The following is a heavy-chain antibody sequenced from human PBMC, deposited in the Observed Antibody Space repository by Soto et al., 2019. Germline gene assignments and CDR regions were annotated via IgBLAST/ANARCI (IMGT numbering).Heavy chain of an antibody. V-gene: IGHV1-69*06. CDR1: GGTFSSYA. CDR2: IIPMFNTT. CDR3: ARDQEMGTITDFVY. D-gene: IGHD7-27*01. J-gene: IGHJ4*02. Sequence: SVKVSCKASGGTFSSYAISWVRQAPGQGLEWMGGIIPMFNTTNYAQRFQGRVTITADKSTSTAYMELNSLRSEDTAVYYCARDQEMGTITDFVYWGQGTLVTVSS.